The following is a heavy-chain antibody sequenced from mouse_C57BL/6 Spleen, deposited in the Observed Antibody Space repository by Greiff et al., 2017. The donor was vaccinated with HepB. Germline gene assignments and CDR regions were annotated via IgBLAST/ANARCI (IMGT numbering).Heavy chain of an antibody. CDR1: GYTFTDYY. J-gene: IGHJ3*01. CDR3: ASSNYYGSSQGPWFAY. CDR2: INPNNGGT. V-gene: IGHV1-26*01. D-gene: IGHD1-1*01. Sequence: VQLQQSGPELVKPGASVKISCKASGYTFTDYYMNWVKQSHGKSLEWIGDINPNNGGTSYNQKFKGKATLTVDKSSSTAYMELRSLTSEDSAVYYCASSNYYGSSQGPWFAYWGQGTLVTVSA.